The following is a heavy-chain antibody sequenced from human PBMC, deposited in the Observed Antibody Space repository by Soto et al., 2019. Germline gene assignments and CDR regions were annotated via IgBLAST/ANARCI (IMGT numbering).Heavy chain of an antibody. CDR3: AKDRDSSSYYYYGMDV. CDR2: ISDNGGNK. J-gene: IGHJ6*02. CDR1: GFTFSNYG. Sequence: GGSLRLSCAASGFTFSNYGMHWVRQAPGKGLEWVAVISDNGGNKYYADSVKGRFTISRDNSKNTLYLQMNSLRAEDTALYYCAKDRDSSSYYYYGMDVWGQGTTVTVSS. V-gene: IGHV3-33*06. D-gene: IGHD6-13*01.